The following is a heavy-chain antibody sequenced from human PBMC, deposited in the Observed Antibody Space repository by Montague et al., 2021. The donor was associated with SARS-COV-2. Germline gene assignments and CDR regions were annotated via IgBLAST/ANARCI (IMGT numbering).Heavy chain of an antibody. CDR1: GFTFGDYA. D-gene: IGHD2-2*02. CDR3: ARLGEGVVPAPILGVGPYYSYFYMDV. V-gene: IGHV4-34*01. CDR2: INHSGSA. Sequence: LRLSCAASGFTFGDYAMSWVRQPPGKGLEWIGEINHSGSANYNPSLKRRVTISVDTSKNQFSLKLNSVTAADTAVYYCARLGEGVVPAPILGVGPYYSYFYMDVWGKGATVTVSS. J-gene: IGHJ6*03.